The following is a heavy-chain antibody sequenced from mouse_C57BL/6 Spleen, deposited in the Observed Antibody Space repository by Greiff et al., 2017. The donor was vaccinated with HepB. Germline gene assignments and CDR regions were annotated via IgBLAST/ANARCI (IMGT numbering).Heavy chain of an antibody. D-gene: IGHD1-1*01. CDR2: IHPNSCST. V-gene: IGHV1-64*01. J-gene: IGHJ4*01. Sequence: VQLQQPGAELVKPGASVKLSCKASGYTFTSYWMHWVKQRPGQGLEWIGMIHPNSCSTNYNEKFKSKATLTVDKSSSTAYMQLSSLTSEDSAVYYCARWGYGRKDAMDYWGQGTSVTVSS. CDR1: GYTFTSYW. CDR3: ARWGYGRKDAMDY.